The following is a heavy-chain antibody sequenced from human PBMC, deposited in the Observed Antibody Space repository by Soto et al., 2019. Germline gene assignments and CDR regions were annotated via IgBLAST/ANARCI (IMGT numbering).Heavy chain of an antibody. CDR1: GFTFDEYG. CDR2: ISWNGGTK. CDR3: ANDIQPPPEGINYYFYYMDV. J-gene: IGHJ6*03. D-gene: IGHD5-18*01. V-gene: IGHV3-9*01. Sequence: EVQLVESGGGLVQPGRSLRLACAASGFTFDEYGMHWVRQAPGKGLEWVAGISWNGGTKDYAASVKGRFTISRDSAKNSLYLQMNSLRAEDTALYYCANDIQPPPEGINYYFYYMDVWGKGTAVTVSS.